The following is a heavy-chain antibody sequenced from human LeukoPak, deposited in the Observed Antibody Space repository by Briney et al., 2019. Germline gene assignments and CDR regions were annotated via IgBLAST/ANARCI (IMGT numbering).Heavy chain of an antibody. D-gene: IGHD6-13*01. V-gene: IGHV3-23*01. CDR3: ATPLDSTTWYVLDY. J-gene: IGHJ4*02. CDR2: ISGSGDST. Sequence: GGSLRLSCAASGFTFSSYAMNWVRQAPGKGLEWVSGISGSGDSTYYADSVKGRFTISRDNSKNTLYLQMNSLRAEDTAVYYCATPLDSTTWYVLDYWGQGTLVTVSS. CDR1: GFTFSSYA.